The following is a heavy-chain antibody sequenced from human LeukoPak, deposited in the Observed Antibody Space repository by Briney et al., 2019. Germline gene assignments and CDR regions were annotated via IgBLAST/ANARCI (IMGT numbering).Heavy chain of an antibody. D-gene: IGHD5-12*01. V-gene: IGHV4-59*10. CDR2: IYTSGST. CDR3: ARGPGYSGYDYGDY. CDR1: GGSFSGYY. Sequence: PSETLSLTCAVYGGSFSGYYWSWIRQPAGKGLEWIGRIYTSGSTNYNPSLKSRVTMSVDTSKNQFSLKLSSVTAADTAVYYCARGPGYSGYDYGDYWGQGTLVTVSS. J-gene: IGHJ4*02.